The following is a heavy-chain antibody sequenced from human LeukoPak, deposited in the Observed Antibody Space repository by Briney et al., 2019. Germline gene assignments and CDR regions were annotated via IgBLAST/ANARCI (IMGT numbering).Heavy chain of an antibody. J-gene: IGHJ4*02. CDR3: ARGGIGWDYDPMKWFDY. V-gene: IGHV3-30*02. Sequence: HPGGSLRLSCGASGFTFSSYGMHWVRQAPGKGLEWVAFIRYDGSNKYYADSVKGRFTISRDNSKNTLYLQMNSLRAEDTAVYYCARGGIGWDYDPMKWFDYWGQGTLVTVSS. CDR2: IRYDGSNK. D-gene: IGHD3-16*01. CDR1: GFTFSSYG.